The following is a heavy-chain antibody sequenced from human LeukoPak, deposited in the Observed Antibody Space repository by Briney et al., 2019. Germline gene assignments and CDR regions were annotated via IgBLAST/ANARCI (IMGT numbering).Heavy chain of an antibody. J-gene: IGHJ5*02. CDR3: ARVNYYGSGSYIHWFDP. V-gene: IGHV4-39*07. CDR2: IYYSGNT. CDR1: GVSISSSNSY. Sequence: SETLSLTCTVSGVSISSSNSYWGWLRQPPGRGLEWIGSIYYSGNTYYNASLKSRVTISVDTSKNQFSLKLSSVTAADTAVYYCARVNYYGSGSYIHWFDPWGQGTLVTVSS. D-gene: IGHD3-10*01.